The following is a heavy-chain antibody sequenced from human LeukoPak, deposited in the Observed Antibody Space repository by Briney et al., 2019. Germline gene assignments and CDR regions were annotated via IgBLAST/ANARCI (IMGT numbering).Heavy chain of an antibody. Sequence: GGSLRLSCAASGFTHSNYWMTWVRQAPGKGLEWVANIKPDGSEKYYVDSVKGRFTISRVNAKNSLYLQMNSLRAEDTAVYYCARDQTPFVWGQGTLVTVSS. V-gene: IGHV3-7*01. J-gene: IGHJ4*02. CDR1: GFTHSNYW. CDR3: ARDQTPFV. CDR2: IKPDGSEK.